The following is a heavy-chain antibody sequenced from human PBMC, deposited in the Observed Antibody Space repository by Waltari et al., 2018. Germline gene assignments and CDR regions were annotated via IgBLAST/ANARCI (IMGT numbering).Heavy chain of an antibody. V-gene: IGHV1-2*02. D-gene: IGHD3-9*01. CDR3: ARVSGDWLLPYYYYGMGV. CDR1: GYTFTDYY. J-gene: IGHJ6*02. CDR2: ISPNSGGT. Sequence: QVQLVQSGAEVKKPGSSVKVSCKASGYTFTDYYIHWVRQAPGQGLEWMGWISPNSGGTDYAQKFQGRVTMTKDMSLSTAYMELTRLRSDDTAVYYCARVSGDWLLPYYYYGMGVWGQGTTVTVSS.